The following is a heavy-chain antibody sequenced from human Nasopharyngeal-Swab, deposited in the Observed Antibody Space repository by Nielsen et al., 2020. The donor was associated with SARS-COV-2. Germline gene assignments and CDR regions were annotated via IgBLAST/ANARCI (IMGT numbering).Heavy chain of an antibody. Sequence: ASVKVSCKASGYTFTSYAMHWVRQAPGQRLEWMGWINAGSGNTKYSQKFQGRVTITRDTSASTAYMELSSLRSEDTAVYYCARDRGGYSYGFGYYYGMDVWGQGTTVTVSS. J-gene: IGHJ6*02. V-gene: IGHV1-3*01. CDR2: INAGSGNT. CDR3: ARDRGGYSYGFGYYYGMDV. CDR1: GYTFTSYA. D-gene: IGHD5-18*01.